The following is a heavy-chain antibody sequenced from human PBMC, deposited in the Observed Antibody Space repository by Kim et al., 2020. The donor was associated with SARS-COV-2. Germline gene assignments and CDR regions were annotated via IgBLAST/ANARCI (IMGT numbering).Heavy chain of an antibody. CDR2: IIPIFGTA. V-gene: IGHV1-69*13. D-gene: IGHD3-3*01. CDR3: ARGRWGVLRFLEWPDDAFDI. Sequence: SVKVSCKASGGTFSSYAISWVRQAPGQGLEWMGGIIPIFGTANYAQKFQGRVTITADESTSTAYMELSSLRSEDTAVYYCARGRWGVLRFLEWPDDAFDIWGQGTMVTVSS. J-gene: IGHJ3*02. CDR1: GGTFSSYA.